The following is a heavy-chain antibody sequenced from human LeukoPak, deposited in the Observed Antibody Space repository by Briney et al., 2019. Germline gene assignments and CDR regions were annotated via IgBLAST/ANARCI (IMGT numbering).Heavy chain of an antibody. D-gene: IGHD5-18*01. J-gene: IGHJ4*02. CDR2: INPSGGST. V-gene: IGHV1-46*01. Sequence: ASVKVSCKASGYTFTSYYMHWVRQAPGQGLEWMGIINPSGGSTSYAQKFQGRVTMTRDTSTSTVYMELSSLRSEDTAVYYCARDRGYGYSYGLMSEWGQGTLVTVSS. CDR3: ARDRGYGYSYGLMSE. CDR1: GYTFTSYY.